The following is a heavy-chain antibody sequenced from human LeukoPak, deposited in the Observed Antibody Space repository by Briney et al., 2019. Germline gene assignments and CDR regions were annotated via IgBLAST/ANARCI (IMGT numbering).Heavy chain of an antibody. CDR1: GYTFTNYG. Sequence: ASVRVPCKTSGYTFTNYGISWVRQAPGQGLEWMGWISGYNGNPRYAQKVQGRVTMTTDTSTNTAYMEVNSLRADDTAIYYCARDPSLAVAGIRLFDYWGQGTLVIVSS. CDR3: ARDPSLAVAGIRLFDY. D-gene: IGHD6-19*01. V-gene: IGHV1-18*01. J-gene: IGHJ4*02. CDR2: ISGYNGNP.